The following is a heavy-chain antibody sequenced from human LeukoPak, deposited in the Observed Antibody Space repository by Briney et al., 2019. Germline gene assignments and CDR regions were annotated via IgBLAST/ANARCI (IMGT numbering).Heavy chain of an antibody. CDR3: AKEGTYCGGDCYWVEY. D-gene: IGHD2-21*02. Sequence: GGSLRLSCAASGFTFSSYAMSWVRQAPGKGLEWVSSISGSGNRTYYADSVRGRFTISRDNSKNTVYLLMNSLRAEDTAVYYCAKEGTYCGGDCYWVEYWGQGTLVTVSS. CDR1: GFTFSSYA. V-gene: IGHV3-23*01. CDR2: ISGSGNRT. J-gene: IGHJ4*02.